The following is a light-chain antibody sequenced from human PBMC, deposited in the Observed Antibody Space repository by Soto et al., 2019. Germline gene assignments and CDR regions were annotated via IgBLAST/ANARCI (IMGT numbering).Light chain of an antibody. CDR1: SSNIGAGYD. V-gene: IGLV1-40*01. J-gene: IGLJ2*01. Sequence: QSVLTQPPSVSGAPGQRVTISCTGSSSNIGAGYDVHWYRQLPGTAPKLLIYGNSDRPSGVPDRFSGSKSGTSASLAITGLQAEDEADYYCQSYDSSLSLAVFGGGTKVTVL. CDR2: GNS. CDR3: QSYDSSLSLAV.